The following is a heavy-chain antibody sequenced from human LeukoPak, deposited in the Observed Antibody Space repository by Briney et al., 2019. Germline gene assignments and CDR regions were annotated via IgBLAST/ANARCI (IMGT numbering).Heavy chain of an antibody. CDR1: GFTFSRYA. V-gene: IGHV3-64D*06. J-gene: IGHJ4*02. Sequence: SGGSLRLSCSASGFTFSRYAMHWVRQAPGKGLEYVSAISSNGGSTYYADSVKGRFTISRDNSRNTLYLQMSSLRAEDTAVYYCVKDGSGSYYTYYFDYWGQGTLVTVSS. D-gene: IGHD3-10*01. CDR3: VKDGSGSYYTYYFDY. CDR2: ISSNGGST.